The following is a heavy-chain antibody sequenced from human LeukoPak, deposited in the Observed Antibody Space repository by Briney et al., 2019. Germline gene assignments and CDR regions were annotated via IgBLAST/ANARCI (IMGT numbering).Heavy chain of an antibody. D-gene: IGHD2-15*01. Sequence: ASETLSLTCTVSGGSISSYYWSWIRQPPGKGLEWIGSIYYSGSTYYNPSLKSRVTISVDTSKNQFSLKLSSVTAADTAVYYCAREHCSGGSCYSIYYYYCMDVWGKGTTVTVSS. J-gene: IGHJ6*03. CDR1: GGSISSYY. CDR2: IYYSGST. V-gene: IGHV4-59*12. CDR3: AREHCSGGSCYSIYYYYCMDV.